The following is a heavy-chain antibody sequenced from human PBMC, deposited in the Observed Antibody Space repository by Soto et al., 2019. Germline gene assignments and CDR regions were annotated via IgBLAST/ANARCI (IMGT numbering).Heavy chain of an antibody. V-gene: IGHV3-23*01. CDR1: GFTFSSYA. CDR3: AKGDYYDSSGPPGAFDY. Sequence: PGGSLRLSCAASGFTFSSYAMSWVRQAPGKGLEWVSAISGSGGSTYYADSVKGRFTISRDNSKNTLYLQMNSLRAEDTAVYYCAKGDYYDSSGPPGAFDYWGQGTLVTVS. J-gene: IGHJ4*02. CDR2: ISGSGGST. D-gene: IGHD3-22*01.